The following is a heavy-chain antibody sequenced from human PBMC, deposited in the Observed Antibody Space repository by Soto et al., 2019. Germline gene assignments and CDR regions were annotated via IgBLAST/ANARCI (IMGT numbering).Heavy chain of an antibody. J-gene: IGHJ4*02. CDR2: IYYSGST. V-gene: IGHV4-59*12. CDR1: GGSISSYY. Sequence: SETLSLTCTVSGGSISSYYWSWIRQPPGKGLEWIGYIYYSGSTNYNPSLKSRVTISVDTSKNQFSLKLSSVTAADTAVYYCARGGSTMIVVVRPYYFDYWGQGTLVTVSS. CDR3: ARGGSTMIVVVRPYYFDY. D-gene: IGHD3-22*01.